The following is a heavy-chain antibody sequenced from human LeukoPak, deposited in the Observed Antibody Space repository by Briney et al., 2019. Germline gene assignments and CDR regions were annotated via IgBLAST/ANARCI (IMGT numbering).Heavy chain of an antibody. Sequence: GESLKISCKGSGYSFTSYWIGWVRQMPGKGLEWMGIIYPGDPDTRYSPSFQGQVTISADKSISTAYLQWSSLKASDTAMYYCARNREYSSSPAGYWFDPWGQGTLVTVSS. CDR1: GYSFTSYW. D-gene: IGHD6-6*01. CDR2: IYPGDPDT. CDR3: ARNREYSSSPAGYWFDP. V-gene: IGHV5-51*01. J-gene: IGHJ5*02.